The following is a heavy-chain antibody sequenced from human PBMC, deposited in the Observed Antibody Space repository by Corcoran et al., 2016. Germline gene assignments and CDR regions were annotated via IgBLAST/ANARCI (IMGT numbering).Heavy chain of an antibody. CDR2: INHSGST. V-gene: IGHV4-34*01. CDR3: ARGIHCSGGSCYLFDY. CDR1: GGSFSGYY. Sequence: QVQLQQWGAGLLKPSETLSLTCAVYGGSFSGYYWSWIRQPPGKGLEWIGEINHSGSTNYNPSLKSRVTISVDTSKNQFSLKLSSVTAADTAVYYCARGIHCSGGSCYLFDYWGQGTLVTVSS. D-gene: IGHD2-15*01. J-gene: IGHJ4*02.